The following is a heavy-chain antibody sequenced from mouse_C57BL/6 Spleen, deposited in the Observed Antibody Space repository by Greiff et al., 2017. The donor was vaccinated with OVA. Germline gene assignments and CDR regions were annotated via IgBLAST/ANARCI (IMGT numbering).Heavy chain of an antibody. V-gene: IGHV5-17*01. J-gene: IGHJ2*01. CDR1: GFTFSDYG. CDR2: ISSGSSTI. CDR3: ARRDYYDYDYFDY. D-gene: IGHD2-4*01. Sequence: EVKLVESGGGLVKPGGSLKLSCAASGFTFSDYGMHWVRQAPEKGLEWVVYISSGSSTIYYADTVKGRFTISRDNAKNTLFLQMTSLRSEDTAMYYCARRDYYDYDYFDYWGQGTTLTVSS.